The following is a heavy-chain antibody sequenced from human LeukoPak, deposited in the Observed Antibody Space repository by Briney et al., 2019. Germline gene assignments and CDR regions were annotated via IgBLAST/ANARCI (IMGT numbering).Heavy chain of an antibody. V-gene: IGHV4-34*01. CDR2: INHSGST. Sequence: SETLSLTCAVYGGSFSGYYWSWIRQLPGKGLEWIGEINHSGSTNYNPSLKSRVTISVDTSKNQFSLKLSSVTAADTAVYYCARHGIVGYDFWSGYFNDAFDIWGQGTMVTVSS. J-gene: IGHJ3*02. CDR1: GGSFSGYY. D-gene: IGHD3-3*01. CDR3: ARHGIVGYDFWSGYFNDAFDI.